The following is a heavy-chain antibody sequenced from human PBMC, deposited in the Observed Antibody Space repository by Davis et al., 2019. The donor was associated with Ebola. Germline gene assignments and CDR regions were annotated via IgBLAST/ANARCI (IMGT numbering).Heavy chain of an antibody. J-gene: IGHJ4*02. CDR3: GRDWDSSSSGGDY. CDR2: ISSSSSYI. CDR1: GFTFSSYS. V-gene: IGHV3-21*01. D-gene: IGHD6-6*01. Sequence: GESLKISCAASGFTFSSYSMNWVRQAPGKGLEWVSSISSSSSYIYYADSVKGRFTISRDNAKNSLYLQMNSPRAEDTAGYYCGRDWDSSSSGGDYWGQGTLVTVSS.